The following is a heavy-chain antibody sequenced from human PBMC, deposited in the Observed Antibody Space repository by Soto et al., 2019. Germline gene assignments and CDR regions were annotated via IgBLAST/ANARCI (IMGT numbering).Heavy chain of an antibody. CDR2: IYYSGST. J-gene: IGHJ4*02. CDR1: GGSISSSSYY. CDR3: ARRLVRFGPYYFDY. D-gene: IGHD3-10*01. V-gene: IGHV4-39*01. Sequence: SETLSLTCTVSGGSISSSSYYWGWIRQPPGKGLEWIGSIYYSGSTYYNPSLKSRVTISVDTSKNQFSLKLSSVTAADTAVYYCARRLVRFGPYYFDYWGQGTLVTVSS.